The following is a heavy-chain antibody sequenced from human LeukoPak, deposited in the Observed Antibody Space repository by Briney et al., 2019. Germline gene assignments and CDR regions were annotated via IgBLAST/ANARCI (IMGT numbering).Heavy chain of an antibody. V-gene: IGHV1-46*01. D-gene: IGHD4-17*01. Sequence: GASVKVSCKASGYTFTSYYKHWVRQAPGQGLEWMGIINPSGGSTSYAQKFQGRVTMTRDTSTSTVYMELSSLRSEDTAVYYCARDWGYGDSEYNWFDPWGQGTLVTVSS. CDR2: INPSGGST. CDR1: GYTFTSYY. J-gene: IGHJ5*02. CDR3: ARDWGYGDSEYNWFDP.